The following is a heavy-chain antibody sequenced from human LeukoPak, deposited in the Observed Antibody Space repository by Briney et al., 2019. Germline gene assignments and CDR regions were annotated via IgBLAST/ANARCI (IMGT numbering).Heavy chain of an antibody. V-gene: IGHV4-59*12. D-gene: IGHD2-2*03. CDR3: ARDYGGGYCSSTSSGADY. J-gene: IGHJ4*02. CDR2: IYYSGSS. Sequence: SETLSLPSPFPGASISIYHGSGIRQPPGKGLGGMGNIYYSGSSNYNPSLKSRVTISVDRSKNQFSLKLSSVTAADTAVYYCARDYGGGYCSSTSSGADYWGQGTLVTVSS. CDR1: GASISIYH.